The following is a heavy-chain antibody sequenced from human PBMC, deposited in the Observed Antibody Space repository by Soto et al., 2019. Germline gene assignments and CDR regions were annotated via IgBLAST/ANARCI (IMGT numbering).Heavy chain of an antibody. D-gene: IGHD1-26*01. Sequence: ASVKVSCKASGYTFTSYYMHWVRQAPGQGLEWMGIINPSGGSTSYAQKFQGRVTMTRDTSTSTVYMELSSLRSEDTAVYYCAGGPRKEERGYYYYGMDVWGQGTTVTLSS. V-gene: IGHV1-46*01. CDR3: AGGPRKEERGYYYYGMDV. CDR1: GYTFTSYY. J-gene: IGHJ6*02. CDR2: INPSGGST.